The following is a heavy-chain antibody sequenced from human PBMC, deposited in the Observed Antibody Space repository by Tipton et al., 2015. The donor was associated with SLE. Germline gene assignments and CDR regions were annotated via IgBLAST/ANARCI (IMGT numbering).Heavy chain of an antibody. CDR2: ISHDG. D-gene: IGHD3-10*01. V-gene: IGHV3-30*04. J-gene: IGHJ6*02. CDR3: AKGLHWYGSGSYWMDV. CDR1: GFNFSSYA. Sequence: QVQLVQSGGGAVQPGGSLRLSCAASGFNFSSYAMHWVRQAPGKGLEWVAVISHDGAESVKGRFTISRDNSKNTLFLQMNSLRGEDTAVYYCAKGLHWYGSGSYWMDVWGQGTTVTV.